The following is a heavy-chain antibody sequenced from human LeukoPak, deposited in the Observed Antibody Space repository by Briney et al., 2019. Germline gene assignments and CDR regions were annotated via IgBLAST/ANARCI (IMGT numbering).Heavy chain of an antibody. Sequence: PGRSLRLSCAASGFTFSSYGMHWVRQAPGKGLEWVAVISYDGSNKYYADSVKGRFTISRDNSKNTLYLQMNSLRAEDTAVYYCAKDIGGSGSYNYWGQGTLVTVSS. J-gene: IGHJ4*02. D-gene: IGHD1-26*01. CDR1: GFTFSSYG. V-gene: IGHV3-30*18. CDR3: AKDIGGSGSYNY. CDR2: ISYDGSNK.